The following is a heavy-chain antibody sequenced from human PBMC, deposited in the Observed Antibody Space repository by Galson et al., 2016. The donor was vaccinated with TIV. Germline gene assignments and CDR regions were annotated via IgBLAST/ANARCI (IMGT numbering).Heavy chain of an antibody. V-gene: IGHV3-23*01. CDR3: AKYVITIPVAGCDY. J-gene: IGHJ4*02. D-gene: IGHD6-13*01. CDR2: IGPGTDV. Sequence: SLRLSCAASGFAFSTYAMNWVRQPPGKGLEWVSTIGPGTDVHDAASVTGVFTISIDNSKSTLFLPMNNLRAEDTAVYYCAKYVITIPVAGCDYWGQGALVTVSS. CDR1: GFAFSTYA.